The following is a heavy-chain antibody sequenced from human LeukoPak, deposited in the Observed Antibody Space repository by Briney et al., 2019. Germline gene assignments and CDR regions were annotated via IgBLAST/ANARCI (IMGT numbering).Heavy chain of an antibody. CDR3: ARGDFRAVAGNHYYYYGMDV. CDR2: TYYRSKWYN. V-gene: IGHV6-1*01. Sequence: SQTLSLTCAISGDSVSSNSAAWNWIRQSPSRGLEWLGRTYYRSKWYNDYAVSVKSRITINPDTSKNQFSLQLNSVTPEDTAVYYCARGDFRAVAGNHYYYYGMDVWGQGTLVTVSS. J-gene: IGHJ6*02. D-gene: IGHD6-19*01. CDR1: GDSVSSNSAA.